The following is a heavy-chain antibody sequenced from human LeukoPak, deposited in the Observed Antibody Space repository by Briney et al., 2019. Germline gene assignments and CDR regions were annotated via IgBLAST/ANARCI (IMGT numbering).Heavy chain of an antibody. V-gene: IGHV4-59*02. CDR3: AGGIRGWSYLDY. Sequence: PGGSLRLSCAASGFTVSHNYMSWIRQPPGKGLEWIGHIYYSGSTNYNPSLKSRVTISVDTSKNQFSLKLSSVTAADTAVYYCAGGIRGWSYLDYWGQGTLVTVSS. J-gene: IGHJ4*02. D-gene: IGHD6-19*01. CDR2: IYYSGST. CDR1: GFTVSHNY.